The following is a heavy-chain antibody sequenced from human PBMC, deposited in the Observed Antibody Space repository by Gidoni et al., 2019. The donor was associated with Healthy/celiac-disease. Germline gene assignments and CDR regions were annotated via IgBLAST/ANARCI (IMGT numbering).Heavy chain of an antibody. Sequence: QAQLVQTGAEAQKPGASVKVSCKASGYTFTSYGSRWVRQAIGQGLEWMGWISAYIGKTNYAQKFQGRVTMTTATSTSTAYMELWSLRSDVTSVYYCARWAAVAGTWGQGTLVTVSS. CDR2: ISAYIGKT. J-gene: IGHJ5*02. D-gene: IGHD6-19*01. CDR3: ARWAAVAGT. V-gene: IGHV1-18*01. CDR1: GYTFTSYG.